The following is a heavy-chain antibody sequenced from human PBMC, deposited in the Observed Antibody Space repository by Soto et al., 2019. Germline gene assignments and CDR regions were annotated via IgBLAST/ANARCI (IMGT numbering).Heavy chain of an antibody. D-gene: IGHD6-19*01. CDR3: ARMASLREWLVNAFDM. V-gene: IGHV3-53*01. CDR2: IYSGGKT. CDR1: GFTVSTNY. Sequence: GSLRLSCAASGFTVSTNYISWVRQAPGKGLEWVSIIYSGGKTYYADSVKGRFVISRDNSRNTLYLQMNSLRVEDTAVYYCARMASLREWLVNAFDMWGQGTTVTV. J-gene: IGHJ3*02.